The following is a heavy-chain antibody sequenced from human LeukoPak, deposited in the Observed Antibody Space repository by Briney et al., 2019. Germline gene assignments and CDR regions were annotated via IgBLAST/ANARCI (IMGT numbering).Heavy chain of an antibody. V-gene: IGHV3-21*01. CDR2: ISSSSSYI. J-gene: IGHJ5*02. CDR1: GFTFSSYS. D-gene: IGHD3-10*02. CDR3: ARDLQVFGESPWWFDP. Sequence: GGSLRLSCAASGFTFSSYSMNWVRQAPGKGLEWVSSISSSSSYIYYTDSVKGRFTISRDNAKNSLYLQMNSLRAEDTAVYYCARDLQVFGESPWWFDPWGQGTLVTVSS.